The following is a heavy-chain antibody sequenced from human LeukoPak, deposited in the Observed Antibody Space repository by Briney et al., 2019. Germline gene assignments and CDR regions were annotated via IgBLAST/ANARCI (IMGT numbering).Heavy chain of an antibody. V-gene: IGHV5-51*01. J-gene: IGHJ5*02. D-gene: IGHD2-2*01. Sequence: GESLKISCKGSGYSFTSYWIGWVRQMPGKGLEWMGIFYPGDSDTRYSPSFQGQVTISADKSISTAYLQWSSLKASDTAMYYCARRYCSSTSCFGSTNWFDPWGQGTLVTVSS. CDR2: FYPGDSDT. CDR3: ARRYCSSTSCFGSTNWFDP. CDR1: GYSFTSYW.